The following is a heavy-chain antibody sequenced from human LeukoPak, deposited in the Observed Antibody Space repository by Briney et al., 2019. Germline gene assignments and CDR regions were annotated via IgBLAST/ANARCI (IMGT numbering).Heavy chain of an antibody. CDR1: GDSLSSYY. CDR2: IYSSGST. CDR3: ARDRIAVAGNYYYYGMDV. J-gene: IGHJ6*02. D-gene: IGHD6-19*01. V-gene: IGHV4-4*07. Sequence: PSETLSLTCTVSGDSLSSYYWSWMRQPAGKGLEWIGRIYSSGSTNNNPSLKSRVTMSVDTSKNQFSLKLSSVTAADTAVYYCARDRIAVAGNYYYYGMDVWGQGTTVTVSS.